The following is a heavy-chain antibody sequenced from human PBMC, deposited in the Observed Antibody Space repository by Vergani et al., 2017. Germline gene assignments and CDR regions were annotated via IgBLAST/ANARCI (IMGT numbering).Heavy chain of an antibody. J-gene: IGHJ4*02. D-gene: IGHD3-22*01. V-gene: IGHV3-23*01. CDR2: ISARYPST. Sequence: EVQLLQSGGGVIQPGGPVRLFCAASGFTFSACPMTWVRQAPGKGLEWVSAISARYPSTYYADSVKGRFTISRDNSKNMLYLQMNSLRAEDTAVYYCARLSYDTTPYLQGGYDCWGQGTLVSVSS. CDR1: GFTFSACP. CDR3: ARLSYDTTPYLQGGYDC.